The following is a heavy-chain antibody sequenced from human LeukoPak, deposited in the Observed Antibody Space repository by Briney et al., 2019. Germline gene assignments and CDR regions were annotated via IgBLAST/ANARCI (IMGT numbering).Heavy chain of an antibody. D-gene: IGHD2-2*01. J-gene: IGHJ4*02. V-gene: IGHV3-30-3*01. CDR3: AREHLIVVVPAAVDY. Sequence: PGGSLRLSCAASGFTFSSYAMHWVRQAPGKGLEGVAVISYDGSNKYYADSVKGRFTISSDNSKNTLYLQMNSLRAEDTAVYYCAREHLIVVVPAAVDYWGQGTLVTVSS. CDR2: ISYDGSNK. CDR1: GFTFSSYA.